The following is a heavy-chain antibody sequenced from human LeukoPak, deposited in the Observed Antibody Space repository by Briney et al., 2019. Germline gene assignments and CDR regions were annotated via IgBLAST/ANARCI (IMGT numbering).Heavy chain of an antibody. CDR3: AREGEADSGSFDY. CDR2: ISYDGSNK. V-gene: IGHV3-30*04. D-gene: IGHD1-26*01. J-gene: IGHJ4*02. CDR1: GFTFSSYA. Sequence: GGSLRLSCAASGFTFSSYAMHWVRQAPGKGLEWVAVISYDGSNKYYADSVKGRFTISRDNSKNTLYLQMNSRRAEDTAVCYCAREGEADSGSFDYWGQGTLVTVSS.